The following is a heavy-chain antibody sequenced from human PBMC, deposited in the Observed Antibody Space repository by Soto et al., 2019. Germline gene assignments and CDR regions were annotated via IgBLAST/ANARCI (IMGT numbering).Heavy chain of an antibody. CDR1: GGSISSYY. CDR3: ARPRSSGYAGEFDY. V-gene: IGHV4-59*01. J-gene: IGHJ4*02. D-gene: IGHD3-22*01. CDR2: IYYSGST. Sequence: SETLSLPCTVAGGSISSYYRSWILQTPGKGLEWIGFIYYSGSTNYNPSLKSRVTISVDTSQNQFSLMLTSVTAADTAVYYCARPRSSGYAGEFDYWGQGTLVTVSS.